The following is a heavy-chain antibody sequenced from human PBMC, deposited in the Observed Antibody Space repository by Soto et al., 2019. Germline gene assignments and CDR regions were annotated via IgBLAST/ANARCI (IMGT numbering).Heavy chain of an antibody. V-gene: IGHV3-53*01. Sequence: DVQLVESGGGLIQPGESLRLSCAAFGFTISGKKYVAWVRQAPGKGLEWVSALYDLDGSFYAASVKGRFTTSSDSSKTTVYHQMNDLRHDDTAVYYCGTWPEREHAYDVCGQGTTVTVAS. J-gene: IGHJ3*01. CDR1: GFTISGKKY. D-gene: IGHD1-1*01. CDR3: GTWPEREHAYDV. CDR2: LYDLDGS.